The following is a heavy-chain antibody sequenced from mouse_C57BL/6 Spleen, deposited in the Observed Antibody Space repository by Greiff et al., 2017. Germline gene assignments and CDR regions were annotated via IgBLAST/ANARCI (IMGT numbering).Heavy chain of an antibody. V-gene: IGHV1-53*01. J-gene: IGHJ1*03. Sequence: QVQLQQPGTELVKPGASVKLSCKASGYTFTSYWMHWVKQRPGQGLEWIGNINPSNGGTNYNEKFKSKATLTVAKSSSTAYMQLSSLTSEDSAVYYCARRGVYYYGSSPYWYFDVGGTGTTVTVSS. CDR3: ARRGVYYYGSSPYWYFDV. CDR2: INPSNGGT. CDR1: GYTFTSYW. D-gene: IGHD1-1*01.